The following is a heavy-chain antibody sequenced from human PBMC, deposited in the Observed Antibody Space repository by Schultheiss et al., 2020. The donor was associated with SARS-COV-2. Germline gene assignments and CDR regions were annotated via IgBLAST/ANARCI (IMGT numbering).Heavy chain of an antibody. CDR1: GFTFSSYA. CDR2: IYSGGST. CDR3: AKDPSSGSSGP. D-gene: IGHD1-26*01. V-gene: IGHV3-23*03. J-gene: IGHJ5*02. Sequence: GGSLRLSCTASGFTFSSYAMSWVRQAPGKGLEWVSVIYSGGSTYYADSVKGRFTISRDNSKNTLFLQLNTLRAEDTAVYYCAKDPSSGSSGPWGQGTLVTVSS.